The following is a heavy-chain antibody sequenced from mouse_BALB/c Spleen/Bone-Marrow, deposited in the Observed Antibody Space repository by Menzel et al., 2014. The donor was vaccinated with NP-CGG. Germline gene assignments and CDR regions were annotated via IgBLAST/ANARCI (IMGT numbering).Heavy chain of an antibody. J-gene: IGHJ4*01. V-gene: IGHV1-74*01. D-gene: IGHD6-1*01. Sequence: QVQLQQSGPELVRPGASVKMSCKASDYTFTSYWMHWVKQRPGQGLEWIGMIDPSNSETRLNQKFKDKATLNVDKSSNTAYKHLSSLTSEDSAVYYCARTFQPRRAMDYWVKDPQSPSPQ. CDR3: ARTFQPRRAMDY. CDR2: IDPSNSET. CDR1: DYTFTSYW.